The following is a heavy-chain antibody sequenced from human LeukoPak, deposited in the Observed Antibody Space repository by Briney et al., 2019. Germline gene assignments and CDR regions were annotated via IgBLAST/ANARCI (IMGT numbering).Heavy chain of an antibody. CDR1: GLIVSNNY. J-gene: IGHJ4*02. Sequence: GGSLRLSCAASGLIVSNNYMNWVRQAPGKGLEWVSALYIGGNAYYADSVRGRFTISRDNSKNTLYLQMNSLRAEDTAIYYCTTTAGYNYGQYWGQGTLVTVSS. D-gene: IGHD5-18*01. CDR2: LYIGGNA. CDR3: TTTAGYNYGQY. V-gene: IGHV3-53*01.